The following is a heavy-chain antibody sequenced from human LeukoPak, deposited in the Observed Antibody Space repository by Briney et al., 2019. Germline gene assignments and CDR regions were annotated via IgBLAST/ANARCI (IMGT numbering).Heavy chain of an antibody. J-gene: IGHJ4*02. Sequence: GSLRLSCAASGFSFSNALMSWVRQAPGKGLEWIGEINHSGSTNYNPSLKSRVTISVDTSKNQFSLKLSSVTAADTAVYYCARVGYGGYGVLDYWGQGTLVTVSS. D-gene: IGHD5-12*01. CDR2: INHSGST. V-gene: IGHV4-34*01. CDR3: ARVGYGGYGVLDY. CDR1: GFSFSNAL.